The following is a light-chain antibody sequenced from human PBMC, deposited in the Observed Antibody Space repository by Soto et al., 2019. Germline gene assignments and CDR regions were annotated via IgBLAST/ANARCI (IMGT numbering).Light chain of an antibody. J-gene: IGLJ3*02. Sequence: QSVLTQPPSTAGTPGQTVTISCSGSTSNIGTNYVYWYQQLPGAAPKLLIYRNIHRPSGIPDRFSGSKSGTSASLVIRGLRSEDEADYYCVTWDYSLRSVMFGGGTKLTVL. CDR1: TSNIGTNY. CDR2: RNI. CDR3: VTWDYSLRSVM. V-gene: IGLV1-47*01.